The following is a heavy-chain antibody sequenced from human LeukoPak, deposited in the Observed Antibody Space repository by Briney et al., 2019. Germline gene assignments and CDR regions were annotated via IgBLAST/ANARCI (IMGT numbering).Heavy chain of an antibody. D-gene: IGHD5-12*01. CDR2: ISAYNGNT. J-gene: IGHJ3*02. CDR3: AREHGPDLRGYDYHVSKAFDI. Sequence: GASVKVSCKASGYTFTSYGISWVRQAPGQGLEWMGWISAYNGNTNYSQKLQGRVTMTTDTSTSTAYMELRSLRSDDTAVYYRAREHGPDLRGYDYHVSKAFDIWGQGTMVTVSS. V-gene: IGHV1-18*01. CDR1: GYTFTSYG.